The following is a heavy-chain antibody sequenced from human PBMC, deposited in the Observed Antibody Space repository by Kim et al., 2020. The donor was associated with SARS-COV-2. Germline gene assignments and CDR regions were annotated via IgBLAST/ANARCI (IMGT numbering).Heavy chain of an antibody. Sequence: YYADSVKGRFTSSRDNAKNLLYLQMSDLRAEDTAVYYCARDPATPGMDVWGQGTTVTVS. V-gene: IGHV3-11*04. D-gene: IGHD6-25*01. J-gene: IGHJ6*02. CDR3: ARDPATPGMDV.